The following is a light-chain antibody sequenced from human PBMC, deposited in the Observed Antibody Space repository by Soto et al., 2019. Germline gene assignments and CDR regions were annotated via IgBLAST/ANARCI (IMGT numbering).Light chain of an antibody. V-gene: IGKV3-15*01. Sequence: EIVMTQSPATLSVSPGERATLSCRASQSVSSYLAWYQQKPGQAPRLLLHGASTRATGIPARFSGSGSGTEFTLTISSLQSEDFAVYYCQQYNYWPPETFGQGTKVEI. CDR2: GAS. J-gene: IGKJ1*01. CDR1: QSVSSY. CDR3: QQYNYWPPET.